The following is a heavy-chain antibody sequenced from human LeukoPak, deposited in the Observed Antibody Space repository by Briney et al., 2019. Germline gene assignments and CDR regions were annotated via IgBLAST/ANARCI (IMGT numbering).Heavy chain of an antibody. CDR3: ARDDNDYGDYVLDY. J-gene: IGHJ4*02. Sequence: GGSLRLSCAGSGFTFSSYNMNWVRQAPGKGLEWVSYISSSGSTIYYADSVKGRFTISRDNAKNSLYLQMNSLRAEDTAVYYCARDDNDYGDYVLDYWGQGTLVTVSS. CDR2: ISSSGSTI. D-gene: IGHD4-17*01. CDR1: GFTFSSYN. V-gene: IGHV3-48*04.